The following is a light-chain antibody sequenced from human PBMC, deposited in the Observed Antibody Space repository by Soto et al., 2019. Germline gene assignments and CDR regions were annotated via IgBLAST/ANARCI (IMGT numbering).Light chain of an antibody. V-gene: IGLV1-40*01. J-gene: IGLJ3*02. CDR1: ISNIGAGYD. CDR3: QSRDTRLNIINLV. Sequence: QSVLTQPPSVSGAPGQRVTISCTGSISNIGAGYDVHWYQLLPGVGPKLLIFGNSHRPSGVPDRFSGSKSGTSASLAITGLKPEDEAEYFCQSRDTRLNIINLVFGGGTQLTVL. CDR2: GNS.